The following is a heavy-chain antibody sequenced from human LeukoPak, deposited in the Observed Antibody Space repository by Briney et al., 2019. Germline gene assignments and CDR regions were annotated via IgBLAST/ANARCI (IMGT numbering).Heavy chain of an antibody. Sequence: SETLSLTCTVSGGSISSYYWSWIRQPPGKGLEWIGYIYYSGSTNYNPSLKSRVTISVDTSKNQFSLKLSSVTAADTAVYYCARLSGYSSGWYADYWGQGTLVTVSS. CDR3: ARLSGYSSGWYADY. CDR1: GGSISSYY. D-gene: IGHD6-19*01. J-gene: IGHJ4*02. V-gene: IGHV4-59*08. CDR2: IYYSGST.